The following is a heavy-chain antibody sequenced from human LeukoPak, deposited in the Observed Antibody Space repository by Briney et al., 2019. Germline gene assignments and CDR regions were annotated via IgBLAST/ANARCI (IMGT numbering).Heavy chain of an antibody. J-gene: IGHJ4*02. CDR2: IRYDGSNK. CDR3: AKLLTVYSSSPDDY. V-gene: IGHV3-30*02. D-gene: IGHD6-6*01. Sequence: GGSLRLSCVASGFTFSSYGMHWVRQAPGKGLEWVAFIRYDGSNKYYADSVKGRFTISRDNSKNTLYLQMNSLRAEDTAVYYCAKLLTVYSSSPDDYWGQGTLVTVSS. CDR1: GFTFSSYG.